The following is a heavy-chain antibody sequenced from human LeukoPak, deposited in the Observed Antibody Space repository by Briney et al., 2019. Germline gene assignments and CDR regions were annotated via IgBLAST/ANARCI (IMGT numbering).Heavy chain of an antibody. CDR3: AREEGIVVVVARSSAFDI. CDR2: INPSGGST. Sequence: GASVKVSCKASGYTFINYYMHWVRQAPGQGLEWMGIINPSGGSTSYAQKFQGRVTMTRDTSISTAYMELSRLRSGDTAVYYCAREEGIVVVVARSSAFDIWGQGTMVTVSS. J-gene: IGHJ3*02. CDR1: GYTFINYY. D-gene: IGHD2-15*01. V-gene: IGHV1-46*01.